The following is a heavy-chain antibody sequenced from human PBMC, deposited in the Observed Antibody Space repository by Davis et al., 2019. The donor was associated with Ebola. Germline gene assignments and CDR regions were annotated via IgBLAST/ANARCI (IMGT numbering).Heavy chain of an antibody. CDR2: INPNSGGT. CDR3: ARDAECSSTSCLIYYYYGMDV. CDR1: GYTFTGYY. Sequence: AASVKVSCKASGYTFTGYYMHWVRQAPGQGLEWMGRINPNSGGTNYAQKFQGRVTMTRDTSISTAYMELRSLRSDDTAVYYCARDAECSSTSCLIYYYYGMDVWGKGTTVTVSS. V-gene: IGHV1-2*06. J-gene: IGHJ6*04. D-gene: IGHD2-2*01.